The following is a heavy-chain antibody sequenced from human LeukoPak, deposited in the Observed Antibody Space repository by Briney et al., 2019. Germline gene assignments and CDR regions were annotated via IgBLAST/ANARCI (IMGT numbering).Heavy chain of an antibody. CDR1: GFTFSSYE. Sequence: PGGSLRPSCAASGFTFSSYEMNGVRQAPGKGLEWVSYISSSGSTIYYTDSVKGRFTISRDNAKNSLFLQMNSLRAEDTAVYCCAREGAGDAFDIWGQGTIVTVSS. V-gene: IGHV3-48*03. CDR3: AREGAGDAFDI. J-gene: IGHJ3*02. CDR2: ISSSGSTI.